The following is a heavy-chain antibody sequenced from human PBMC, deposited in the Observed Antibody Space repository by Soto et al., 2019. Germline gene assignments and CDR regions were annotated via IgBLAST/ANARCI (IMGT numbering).Heavy chain of an antibody. Sequence: EVQLVESGGGLVKPGGSLRLSCAASGFTFSSYGMNWVRRAPGKGLEWVSSISNSSSYIYYADSVKGRFTISRDNAKNSLSLQMSSLSVEDTAVYYCARAENDFWSGNVYYYYGMDVWGQGTTVTVSS. CDR2: ISNSSSYI. V-gene: IGHV3-21*01. D-gene: IGHD3-3*01. J-gene: IGHJ6*02. CDR3: ARAENDFWSGNVYYYYGMDV. CDR1: GFTFSSYG.